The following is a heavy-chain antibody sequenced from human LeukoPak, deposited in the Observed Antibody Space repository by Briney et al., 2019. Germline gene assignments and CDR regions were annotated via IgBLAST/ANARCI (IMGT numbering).Heavy chain of an antibody. CDR2: IYYNGTT. J-gene: IGHJ4*02. D-gene: IGHD3-10*01. Sequence: SETLSLTCSVSGGSITGYYWSWIRQPPGKGVEWLGYIYYNGTTSYHPSLRSRLTISQDASKAIFSLRRRSVAAADTAIYFCARSPEIHYGSRRRLYYFDYWGQGKLVIVS. CDR3: ARSPEIHYGSRRRLYYFDY. CDR1: GGSITGYY. V-gene: IGHV4-59*08.